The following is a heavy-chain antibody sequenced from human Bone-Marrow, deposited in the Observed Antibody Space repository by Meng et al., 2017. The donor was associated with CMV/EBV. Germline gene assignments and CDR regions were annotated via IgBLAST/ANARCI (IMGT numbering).Heavy chain of an antibody. D-gene: IGHD7-27*01. Sequence: GGSLRLSCAASGFTFGGYEMNWVRQAPGKGLEWASYISTSGTTMYYADSVKGRFTISRDSAKDSLYLQMNSLRAEDTAVYYCARDLHWGGFDYWGRGTLVTVSS. CDR2: ISTSGTTM. CDR3: ARDLHWGGFDY. V-gene: IGHV3-48*03. CDR1: GFTFGGYE. J-gene: IGHJ4*01.